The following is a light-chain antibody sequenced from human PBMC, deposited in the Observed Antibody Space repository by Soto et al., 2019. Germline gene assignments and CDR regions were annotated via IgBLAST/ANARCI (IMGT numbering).Light chain of an antibody. CDR3: QHYTTYSGT. V-gene: IGKV1-5*03. Sequence: DIHMTQSPATLSASVGDRVTITCRASQSISTWLAWYQQKPGKAPKLLIYWASSLESGVPSRFSGSGSWTEFTLTISSLQTDDFATYYCQHYTTYSGTFGPGTKVHIK. J-gene: IGKJ3*01. CDR2: WAS. CDR1: QSISTW.